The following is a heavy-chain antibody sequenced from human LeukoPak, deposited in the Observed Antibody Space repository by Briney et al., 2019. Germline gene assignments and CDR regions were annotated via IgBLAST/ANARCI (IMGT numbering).Heavy chain of an antibody. CDR3: AKALWSEYYYYYMDV. CDR2: ISGSGGST. Sequence: GGSLRLSCAASGFTFSSYAMSWVRQAPGKGLEWVSAISGSGGSTYYADSVKVRFTISRDNSKNTLYLQMNSLRAEDTAVYYCAKALWSEYYYYYMDVWGKGTTVTVSS. D-gene: IGHD3-10*01. J-gene: IGHJ6*03. V-gene: IGHV3-23*01. CDR1: GFTFSSYA.